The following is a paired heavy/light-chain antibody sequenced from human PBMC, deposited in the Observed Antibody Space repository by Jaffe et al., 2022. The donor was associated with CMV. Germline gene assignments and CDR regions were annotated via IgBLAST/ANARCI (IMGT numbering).Heavy chain of an antibody. CDR2: INHSGST. D-gene: IGHD6-19*01. CDR3: ARGARRGQWLASGGYYYYYYMDV. V-gene: IGHV4-34*01. Sequence: QVQLQQWGAGLLKPSETLSLTCAVYGGSFSGYYWSWIRQPPGKGLEWIGEINHSGSTNYNPSLKSRVTISVDTSKNQFSLKLSSVTAADTAVYYCARGARRGQWLASGGYYYYYYMDVWGKGTTVTVSS. J-gene: IGHJ6*03. CDR1: GGSFSGYY.
Light chain of an antibody. CDR2: GAS. J-gene: IGKJ1*01. Sequence: EIVLTQSPGTLSLSPGERATLSCRASQSVSSSYLAWYQQKPGQAPRLLIYGASSRATGIPDRFSGSGSGTDFTLTISRLEPEDFAVYYCQQYGSSPRGTFGQGTKVEIK. CDR3: QQYGSSPRGT. V-gene: IGKV3-20*01. CDR1: QSVSSSY.